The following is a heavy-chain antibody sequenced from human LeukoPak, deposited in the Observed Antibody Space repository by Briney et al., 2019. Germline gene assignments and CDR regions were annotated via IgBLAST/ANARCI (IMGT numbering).Heavy chain of an antibody. CDR2: ISYDGSNK. Sequence: PGGSLRLSCAASGFTFSSYGMHWVRQAPGKGLEWVAVISYDGSNKYYADSVKGRFTISRDNAKNTLYLQMNSLRAEDTAVYYCGRVAHDSSGYYFNDYWGQGTLVTVPS. CDR1: GFTFSSYG. D-gene: IGHD3-22*01. V-gene: IGHV3-30*03. J-gene: IGHJ4*02. CDR3: GRVAHDSSGYYFNDY.